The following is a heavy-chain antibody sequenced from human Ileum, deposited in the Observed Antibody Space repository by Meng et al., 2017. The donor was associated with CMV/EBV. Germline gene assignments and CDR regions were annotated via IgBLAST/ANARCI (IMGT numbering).Heavy chain of an antibody. CDR2: ISGSGGST. D-gene: IGHD2-8*01. Sequence: GESLKISCAASGFIFSSDWMSWVRQAPGKGLEWVSAISGSGGSTYYADSVKGRFTISRDNSKNTLYLQMNSLRAEDTAVYYCAKSTVLMVYAMTEYFQHWGQGTLVTVSS. V-gene: IGHV3-23*01. CDR3: AKSTVLMVYAMTEYFQH. CDR1: GFIFSSDW. J-gene: IGHJ1*01.